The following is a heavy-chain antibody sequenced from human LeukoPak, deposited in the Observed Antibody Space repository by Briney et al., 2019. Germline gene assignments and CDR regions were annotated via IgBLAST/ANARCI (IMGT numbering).Heavy chain of an antibody. V-gene: IGHV1-46*01. CDR3: ARIYDSSGYYGY. Sequence: EASVKVSCKASGYTFTSYYLHWVRQAPGQGLEWMGIINPSGASGGSTNYAQKFQGRITMTRDTSTSTVYMELSSPRSEDTAVYYCARIYDSSGYYGYWGQGTLVTVSS. D-gene: IGHD3-22*01. CDR1: GYTFTSYY. CDR2: INPSGASGGST. J-gene: IGHJ4*02.